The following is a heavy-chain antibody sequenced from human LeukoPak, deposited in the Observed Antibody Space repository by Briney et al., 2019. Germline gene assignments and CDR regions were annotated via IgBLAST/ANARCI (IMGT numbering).Heavy chain of an antibody. CDR1: GFTFSTYA. CDR3: AKVGYCSSANCYNYFDY. CDR2: ISGSGGST. Sequence: GGSLRLSCAASGFTFSTYAMTWVRQAPGKGLEWVSIISGSGGSTYYADSVKGRFTISRDKSKNTLYLQMYCLRAEDTAVYYCAKVGYCSSANCYNYFDYWGQGTLVTVSS. D-gene: IGHD2-2*02. V-gene: IGHV3-23*01. J-gene: IGHJ4*02.